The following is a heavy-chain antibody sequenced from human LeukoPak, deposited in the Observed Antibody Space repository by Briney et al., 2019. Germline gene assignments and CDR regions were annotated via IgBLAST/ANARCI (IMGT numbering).Heavy chain of an antibody. V-gene: IGHV3-48*03. D-gene: IGHD3-10*01. J-gene: IGHJ4*02. CDR2: ISTSGSTI. Sequence: GGPLRLSCAASGFVFSNYEMNWVRQAPGKGLEWVSCISTSGSTIYYADSVKGRFTISRDNAKNSLYLQMNSLRAEDTAVYYCARSGGNFDYWGQGTLVTVSS. CDR3: ARSGGNFDY. CDR1: GFVFSNYE.